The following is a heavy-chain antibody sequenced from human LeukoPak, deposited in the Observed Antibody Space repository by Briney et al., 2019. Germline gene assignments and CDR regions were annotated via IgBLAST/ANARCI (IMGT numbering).Heavy chain of an antibody. CDR2: IYHSGST. CDR3: ARRSGSYDGFFDY. Sequence: SETLSLTCTVSGGSISSSSYYWGWIRQPPGKGLEWIGSIYHSGSTYYNPSLKSRVTISVDTSKNQFSLKLSSVTAADTAVYYCARRSGSYDGFFDYWGQGTLVTVSS. CDR1: GGSISSSSYY. V-gene: IGHV4-39*01. D-gene: IGHD3-10*01. J-gene: IGHJ4*02.